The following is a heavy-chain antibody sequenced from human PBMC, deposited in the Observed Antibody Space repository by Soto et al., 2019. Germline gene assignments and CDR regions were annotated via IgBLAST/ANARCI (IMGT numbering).Heavy chain of an antibody. V-gene: IGHV3-30-3*01. D-gene: IGHD5-18*01. J-gene: IGHJ2*01. CDR1: GFTFSSYA. CDR2: ISYDGSNK. CDR3: ARDRSYGRRKNWYFDL. Sequence: QVQLVESGGGVVQPGRSLRLSCAASGFTFSSYAMHWVRQAPGKGLEWVAVISYDGSNKYYADSVKGRFTISRDNSKNTLYLQMNSLRAEDTAVYYCARDRSYGRRKNWYFDLWVRCTLVTVSS.